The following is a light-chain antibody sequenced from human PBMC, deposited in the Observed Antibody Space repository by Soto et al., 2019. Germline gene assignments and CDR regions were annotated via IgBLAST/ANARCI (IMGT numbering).Light chain of an antibody. CDR1: QSLLHNNGYNY. CDR2: LGS. V-gene: IGKV2-28*01. CDR3: MQALQTRS. J-gene: IGKJ4*01. Sequence: DIVMTQSPLSLPVTPGEPASISCRSSQSLLHNNGYNYLDWYLQKPGQSPQLLIYLGSNRSSGVPDRFSGSGSGTDFTLKISRVEAEDVGVYYCMQALQTRSFGGGTKVDIK.